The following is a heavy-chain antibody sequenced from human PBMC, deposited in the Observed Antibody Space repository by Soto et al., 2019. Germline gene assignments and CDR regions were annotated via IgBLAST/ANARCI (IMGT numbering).Heavy chain of an antibody. CDR3: ARGRGHGSSWYFWFDP. V-gene: IGHV1-18*04. J-gene: IGHJ5*02. Sequence: ASVKVSCKASGYTFTSYGISWVRQAPGQGLEWMGWISAYNGNTNYAQKLQGRVTMTTDTSTSTAYMELRSLRSDDTAVYYCARGRGHGSSWYFWFDPWGQGTLVTVSS. D-gene: IGHD6-13*01. CDR2: ISAYNGNT. CDR1: GYTFTSYG.